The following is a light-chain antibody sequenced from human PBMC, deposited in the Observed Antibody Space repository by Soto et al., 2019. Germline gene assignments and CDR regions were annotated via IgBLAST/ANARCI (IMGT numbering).Light chain of an antibody. Sequence: EIGMTQSPSTLSVSPGERATLSCRASQSVSSNYLAWYQQKPGQAPRLLIYGASTRATAIPARFSGSGSGTEFTLTISRLKSEDFAVYYCQQYNDWPAITFGQGTRLEIK. J-gene: IGKJ5*01. V-gene: IGKV3-15*01. CDR2: GAS. CDR1: QSVSSN. CDR3: QQYNDWPAIT.